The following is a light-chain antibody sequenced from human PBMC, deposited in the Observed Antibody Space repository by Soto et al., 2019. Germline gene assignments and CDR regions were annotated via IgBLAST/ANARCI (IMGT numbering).Light chain of an antibody. CDR3: QQRSSWPALT. CDR1: QSVSSY. V-gene: IGKV3-11*01. Sequence: EIVLTQSPATLSLSPVERATLSCRASQSVSSYLAWYQQNPGQAPRLLIYDASNRATGIPARFSGSGSGTDFTLTISSLEPEDFAVYYCQQRSSWPALTFGGGTKVEIK. J-gene: IGKJ4*01. CDR2: DAS.